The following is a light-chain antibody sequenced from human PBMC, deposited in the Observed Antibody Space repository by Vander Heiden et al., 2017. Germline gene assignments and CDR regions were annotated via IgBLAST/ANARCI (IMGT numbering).Light chain of an antibody. V-gene: IGKV3D-20*01. CDR3: QQYQASPLT. Sequence: EIVLTQSPATMSLSPGERATLSCRASQSVSSAYLAWYQQKPGLAPRLIIYAAFTRAAGIPDRFSGSRSGTDFTLTITGLEPDDSAVYYCQQYQASPLTFGGGTKVEIK. CDR1: QSVSSAY. CDR2: AAF. J-gene: IGKJ4*01.